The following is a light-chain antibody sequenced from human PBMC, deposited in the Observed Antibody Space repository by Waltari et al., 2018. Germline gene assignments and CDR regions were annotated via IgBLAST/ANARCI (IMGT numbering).Light chain of an antibody. CDR2: DVS. CDR3: SSYTRSTTFV. V-gene: IGLV2-14*01. Sequence: QSALTQPASVSGSPGQSITISCTGTSRDVGAYNYVSWSQQHPGQAPKLLIYDVSNRPSGVSNRFSGSKSGNTASLTISGLQAEDEADYYCSSYTRSTTFVFGTGTKVTVL. CDR1: SRDVGAYNY. J-gene: IGLJ1*01.